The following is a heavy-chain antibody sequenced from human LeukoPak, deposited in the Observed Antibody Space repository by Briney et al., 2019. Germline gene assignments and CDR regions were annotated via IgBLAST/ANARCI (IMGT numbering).Heavy chain of an antibody. Sequence: PGGSLRLSCAASGFTFSSYSMNWVRQAPGKGLEWVSSISSSSSSYIYYADSVKGRFTISRDNAKNSLYLQMNSLRAEDTAVYYCARDRGGQQLYESDYWGQGTLVTVSS. CDR2: ISSSSSSYI. J-gene: IGHJ4*02. D-gene: IGHD6-13*01. CDR1: GFTFSSYS. CDR3: ARDRGGQQLYESDY. V-gene: IGHV3-21*01.